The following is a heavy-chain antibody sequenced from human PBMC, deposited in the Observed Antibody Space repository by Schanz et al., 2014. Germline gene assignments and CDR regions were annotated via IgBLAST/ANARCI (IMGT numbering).Heavy chain of an antibody. V-gene: IGHV3-30*19. Sequence: VQLVESGGGVVQPGRSLRLSCAASGFTFSSYGMHWVRQAPGKGLEWVAVISYDGRNKYYADSVKGRFTISRDNSKNTLYLQMNTLRSEDTAVYYCAKDSTHIDIVLVPTAIDYWGQGTLVTVSS. D-gene: IGHD2-2*01. J-gene: IGHJ4*02. CDR2: ISYDGRNK. CDR1: GFTFSSYG. CDR3: AKDSTHIDIVLVPTAIDY.